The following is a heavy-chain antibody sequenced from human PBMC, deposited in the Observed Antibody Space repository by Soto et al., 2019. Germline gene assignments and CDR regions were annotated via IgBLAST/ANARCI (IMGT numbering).Heavy chain of an antibody. V-gene: IGHV4-4*07. Sequence: SETLSLTCSVSGGSISSYYWSWIRQSGKGLEWIGRVYTTGTTYYNPSLKSRVFMSVDTSKSQLSLRLGSVTAADTAVYYCAGDGEYSSGWYSFDVWGQGTVVTVSS. CDR3: AGDGEYSSGWYSFDV. CDR2: VYTTGTT. D-gene: IGHD6-19*01. J-gene: IGHJ4*02. CDR1: GGSISSYY.